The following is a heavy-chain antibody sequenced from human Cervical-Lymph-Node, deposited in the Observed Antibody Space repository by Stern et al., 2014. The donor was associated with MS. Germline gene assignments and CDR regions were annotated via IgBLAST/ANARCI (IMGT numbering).Heavy chain of an antibody. CDR1: GYTFTGYY. J-gene: IGHJ4*02. CDR3: ARAGDTVMVTGYYFDY. D-gene: IGHD5-18*01. CDR2: INPNSGGT. Sequence: VQLVESGTEVKKPGASVKVSCKASGYTFTGYYIHWVRQAPGQGLEWMGWINPNSGGTNYAQKFQGRVTMTRDTSISTAYMELSSHRSDDTAVYYCARAGDTVMVTGYYFDYWGQGTLVTAPS. V-gene: IGHV1-2*02.